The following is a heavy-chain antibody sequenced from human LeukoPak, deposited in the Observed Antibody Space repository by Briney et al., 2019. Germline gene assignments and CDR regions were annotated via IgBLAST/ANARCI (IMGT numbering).Heavy chain of an antibody. V-gene: IGHV7-4-1*02. J-gene: IGHJ4*02. Sequence: ASVKASCKASGYTFTSYAMNWVRQAPGQGLGWMGWINTNTGNPTYAQGFTGRFVFSLDTSVSTAYLQISSLRTEDTAVYYCARGGLWPDYWGQGTLVTVSS. CDR2: INTNTGNP. D-gene: IGHD3-10*01. CDR1: GYTFTSYA. CDR3: ARGGLWPDY.